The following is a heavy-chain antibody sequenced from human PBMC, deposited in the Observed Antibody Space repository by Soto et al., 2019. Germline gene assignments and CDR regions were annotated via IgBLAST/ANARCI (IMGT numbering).Heavy chain of an antibody. V-gene: IGHV1-69*01. D-gene: IGHD1-7*01. J-gene: IGHJ6*02. CDR2: IIPIFGTA. CDR1: GGTFSSYA. Sequence: QVQLVQSGAEVKKPGSSVKVSCKASGGTFSSYAISWVRQAPGQGLEWMGGIIPIFGTANYAQKFQGRVTITADESTSTAFMELSSLGSEYTAVYYWAIFMRWNYPYYCYVIDVGVQFITVTVSS. CDR3: AIFMRWNYPYYCYVIDV.